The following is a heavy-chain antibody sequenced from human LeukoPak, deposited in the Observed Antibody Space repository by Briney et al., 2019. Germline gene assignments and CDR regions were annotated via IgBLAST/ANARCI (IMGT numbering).Heavy chain of an antibody. D-gene: IGHD6-19*01. Sequence: PGGSLRLSCAASGFTFSSYGMNWVRQAPGKGLEWVSYISSSSSTIYYADSVKGRFTISRDNAKNSLYLQTNSLRAEDTAVYYCAREYSSGFNYWGQGTLVTVSS. V-gene: IGHV3-48*01. J-gene: IGHJ4*02. CDR2: ISSSSSTI. CDR3: AREYSSGFNY. CDR1: GFTFSSYG.